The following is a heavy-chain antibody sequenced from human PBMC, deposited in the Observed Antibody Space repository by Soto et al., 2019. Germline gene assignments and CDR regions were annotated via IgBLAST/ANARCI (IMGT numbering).Heavy chain of an antibody. Sequence: GGSLRLSCAASEFTFSSYAMSWVRQAPGKGLEWVSAISGSGGSTYYADSVKGRFTISRDNSKNTLYLQMNSLRAEDTAVYYCAKATMIVVARFDYWGQGTLVTVSS. CDR1: EFTFSSYA. D-gene: IGHD3-22*01. CDR2: ISGSGGST. V-gene: IGHV3-23*01. J-gene: IGHJ4*02. CDR3: AKATMIVVARFDY.